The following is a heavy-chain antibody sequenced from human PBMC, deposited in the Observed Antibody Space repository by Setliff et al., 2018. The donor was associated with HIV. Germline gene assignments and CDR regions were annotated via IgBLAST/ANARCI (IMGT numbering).Heavy chain of an antibody. CDR1: GTSINIHY. J-gene: IGHJ4*02. D-gene: IGHD4-17*01. V-gene: IGHV4-59*11. Sequence: ETLSLTCTVSGTSINIHYWSWIRQSPGKAFEWIGYIYSTGRTNYNPSLQSRVNISMVASRNQFSLKVTSVTAADTAVYYCAKGAGFYGDYTFDHWGQGRQVTVSS. CDR2: IYSTGRT. CDR3: AKGAGFYGDYTFDH.